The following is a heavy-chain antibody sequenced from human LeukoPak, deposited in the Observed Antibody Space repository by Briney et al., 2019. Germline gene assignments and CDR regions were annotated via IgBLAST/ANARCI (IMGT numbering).Heavy chain of an antibody. D-gene: IGHD3-22*01. CDR1: GFTSSSYW. V-gene: IGHV3-7*01. J-gene: IGHJ4*02. CDR2: IKEDGSGI. CDR3: ARGDTSGYYYRFFDY. Sequence: GGSLRLSCAASGFTSSSYWMSWVRQAPGKGLEWVANIKEDGSGIYYVDSVEGRFTISRDNAKKSLYLQMNSLRAEDTAVYYCARGDTSGYYYRFFDYWGREPWSPSPQ.